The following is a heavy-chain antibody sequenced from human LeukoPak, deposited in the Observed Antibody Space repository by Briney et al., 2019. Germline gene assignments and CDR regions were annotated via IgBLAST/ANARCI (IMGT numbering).Heavy chain of an antibody. CDR3: ARGYGYYFDY. Sequence: SQTLSLTCAISGDSVSSNSAAWNWIRQSPPRGLEWLGRTYYRSKWYNDYAVSVKSRITINPDTSENHFSLQLNSVTPEDTAVYYCARGYGYYFDYWGQGTLVTVSS. D-gene: IGHD5-18*01. J-gene: IGHJ4*02. V-gene: IGHV6-1*01. CDR2: TYYRSKWYN. CDR1: GDSVSSNSAA.